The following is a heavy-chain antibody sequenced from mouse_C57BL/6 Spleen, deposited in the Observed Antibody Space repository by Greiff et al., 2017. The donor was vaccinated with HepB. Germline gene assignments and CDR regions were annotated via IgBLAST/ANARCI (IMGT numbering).Heavy chain of an antibody. Sequence: EVQLQQSGPELVKPGASVKISCKASGYTFTDYYMNWVKQSHGKSLEWIGDINPNNGGTSYNQKFKGKATLTVDKSSSTAYMELRSLTSEDSAVYYCARFEYDGYYWGQGTTLTVSS. J-gene: IGHJ2*01. CDR2: INPNNGGT. CDR3: ARFEYDGYY. CDR1: GYTFTDYY. V-gene: IGHV1-26*01. D-gene: IGHD2-4*01.